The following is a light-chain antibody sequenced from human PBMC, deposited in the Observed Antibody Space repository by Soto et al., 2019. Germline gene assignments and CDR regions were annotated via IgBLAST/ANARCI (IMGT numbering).Light chain of an antibody. Sequence: QSVLTQPPSASGTPGQRVTISCSGSSSNIESNYVYWYQQLPGTAPKLLICRNSQRPSGVPDRFSGSKSGTSASLAISGLRSEDEADYYCAAWDDSLDGWVFGGGTQLTVL. CDR1: SSNIESNY. V-gene: IGLV1-47*01. J-gene: IGLJ3*02. CDR3: AAWDDSLDGWV. CDR2: RNS.